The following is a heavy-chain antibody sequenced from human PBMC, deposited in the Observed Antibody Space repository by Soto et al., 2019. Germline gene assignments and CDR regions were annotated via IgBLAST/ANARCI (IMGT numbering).Heavy chain of an antibody. Sequence: QVQLVQSGAEVKKPGSSVKVSCKASGGTFSSYAISWVRQAPGQGLEWMGGIIPIFGTANYAQKFQGRVTITADESTRTAYMELSSLGSEDTAVYYCARDSGTVIYYDYYGMDVWGQGTTVTVSS. J-gene: IGHJ6*02. CDR3: ARDSGTVIYYDYYGMDV. V-gene: IGHV1-69*01. CDR1: GGTFSSYA. CDR2: IIPIFGTA. D-gene: IGHD6-13*01.